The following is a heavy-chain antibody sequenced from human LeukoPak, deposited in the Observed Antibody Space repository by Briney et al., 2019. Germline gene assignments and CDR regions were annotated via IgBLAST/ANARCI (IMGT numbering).Heavy chain of an antibody. Sequence: SETLSLTCTVSGGSISSYYWNWIRQPAGKGLEWIGHIYTSGTTTNSNPSLKSRVAISLDTSKNHFSLKLSSVTAADTAVYYCARAKKRSGRSRNFYLDVWGKGTTVTVSS. J-gene: IGHJ6*03. CDR3: ARAKKRSGRSRNFYLDV. V-gene: IGHV4-4*08. D-gene: IGHD1-26*01. CDR1: GGSISSYY. CDR2: IYTSGTTT.